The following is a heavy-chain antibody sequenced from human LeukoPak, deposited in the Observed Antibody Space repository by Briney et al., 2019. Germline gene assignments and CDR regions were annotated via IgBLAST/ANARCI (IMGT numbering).Heavy chain of an antibody. J-gene: IGHJ4*02. CDR1: GYTFSDYW. Sequence: GESLKISCKASGYTFSDYWIGWVRQMPGQGLEWMGVVYPGNSDTRYSPSFQGHVTISADKSINTAYLQWSGLQASDNAIYFCARSQGLYGAADYWGQGTLV. CDR2: VYPGNSDT. CDR3: ARSQGLYGAADY. D-gene: IGHD2-2*02. V-gene: IGHV5-51*01.